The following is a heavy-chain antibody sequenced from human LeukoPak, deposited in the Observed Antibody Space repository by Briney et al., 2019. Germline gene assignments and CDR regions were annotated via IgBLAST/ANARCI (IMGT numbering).Heavy chain of an antibody. D-gene: IGHD2-2*01. CDR1: GYTFTGYY. J-gene: IGHJ5*02. Sequence: ASVKVSCKASGYTFTGYYMHWVRQAPGQGLEWMRWINPNSGGTNYAQKFQGRVTMTRDTSISTAYMELSRLRSDDTAVYYCARGPATQRKNWFDPWGQGTLVTVSS. CDR3: ARGPATQRKNWFDP. V-gene: IGHV1-2*02. CDR2: INPNSGGT.